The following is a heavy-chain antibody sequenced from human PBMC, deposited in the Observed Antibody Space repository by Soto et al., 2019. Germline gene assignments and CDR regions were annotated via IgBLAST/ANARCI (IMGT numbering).Heavy chain of an antibody. CDR3: ARGTIFGVVTSTSDYYYYGMDV. J-gene: IGHJ6*02. CDR1: GGTFSSYA. V-gene: IGHV1-69*01. CDR2: IIPIFGTA. Sequence: QVQLVQSGAEVKKPGSSVKVSCKASGGTFSSYAISWVRQAPGQGLEWMGGIIPIFGTANYAQKFQGRVTITADESTSTAYMELSSVRSEDTAVYYCARGTIFGVVTSTSDYYYYGMDVWGQGTTVTVSS. D-gene: IGHD3-3*01.